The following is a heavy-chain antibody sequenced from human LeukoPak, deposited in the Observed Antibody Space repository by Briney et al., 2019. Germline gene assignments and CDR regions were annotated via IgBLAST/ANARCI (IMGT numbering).Heavy chain of an antibody. D-gene: IGHD2-15*01. CDR1: GYTFTGYY. CDR2: INPNSGGT. V-gene: IGHV1-2*02. CDR3: ARYCSGGSCYPLDY. J-gene: IGHJ4*02. Sequence: GASVKVSCKASGYTFTGYYMHWVRQAPGQGLEWMGWINPNSGGTNFAQKLQGRVTMTRDTSISTAYMELSSLRSDDTAVYYCARYCSGGSCYPLDYWGQGTLVTVSS.